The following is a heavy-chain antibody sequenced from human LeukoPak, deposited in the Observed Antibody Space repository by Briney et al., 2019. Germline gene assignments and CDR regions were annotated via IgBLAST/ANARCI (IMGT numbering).Heavy chain of an antibody. J-gene: IGHJ4*02. V-gene: IGHV3-30*02. CDR3: AKDFGTSVVAATSDY. CDR1: GFTFSSYG. Sequence: PGGSLRLSCAASGFTFSSYGMHWVRQAPGKGLEWVAFIRYDGSNKYYADSVKGRFTISRDNSKNTLYLQMNSLRAEDTAVYYCAKDFGTSVVAATSDYWGQGTLVTVSS. CDR2: IRYDGSNK. D-gene: IGHD2-15*01.